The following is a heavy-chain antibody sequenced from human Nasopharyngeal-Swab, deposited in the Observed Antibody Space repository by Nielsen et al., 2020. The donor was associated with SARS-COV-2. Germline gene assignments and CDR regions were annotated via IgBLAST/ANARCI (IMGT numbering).Heavy chain of an antibody. CDR2: INHSGST. J-gene: IGHJ6*02. CDR3: ARKLHGMDV. V-gene: IGHV4-34*01. CDR1: GGSFSGYY. Sequence: GSLRLSCAVYGGSFSGYYWSWIRQPQGKGLEWIGEINHSGSTNYNPSLKSRVTISVDTSKNQFSLKLSSVTAADTAVYYCARKLHGMDVWGQGTTVTVSS.